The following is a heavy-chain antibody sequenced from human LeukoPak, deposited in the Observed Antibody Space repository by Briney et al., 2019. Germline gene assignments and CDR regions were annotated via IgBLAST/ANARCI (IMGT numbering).Heavy chain of an antibody. J-gene: IGHJ4*02. CDR2: IIPIFGTA. V-gene: IGHV1-69*13. Sequence: ASVKVSCKASGGTFSSYAISWVRQAPGQGLEWMGGIIPIFGTANYAQKFQGRVTITADESTSTAYMELSSLRSEDTAVYYCARGRSYDFWSGYSYWGQGTLVTVSS. D-gene: IGHD3-3*01. CDR3: ARGRSYDFWSGYSY. CDR1: GGTFSSYA.